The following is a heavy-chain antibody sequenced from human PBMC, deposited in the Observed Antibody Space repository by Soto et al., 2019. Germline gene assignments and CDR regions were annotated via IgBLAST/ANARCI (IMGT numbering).Heavy chain of an antibody. J-gene: IGHJ4*02. D-gene: IGHD6-19*01. CDR3: AKDGSGWYFDS. V-gene: IGHV5-51*01. Sequence: GEYLKISCQGSGYSFTSYWIGWVRQTPGKGLEWMGMIYPGDSDTRYSPSFQGQVTISADKSISAAFLQLSSLRAEYAAVYYCAKDGSGWYFDSWGQGTLVTVSS. CDR2: IYPGDSDT. CDR1: GYSFTSYW.